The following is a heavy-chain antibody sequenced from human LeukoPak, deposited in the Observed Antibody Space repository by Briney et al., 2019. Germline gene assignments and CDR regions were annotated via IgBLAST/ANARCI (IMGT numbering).Heavy chain of an antibody. J-gene: IGHJ3*02. CDR1: GFTFSSYW. D-gene: IGHD3-22*01. CDR2: IKQDGSEK. V-gene: IGHV3-7*01. CDR3: ASPPSDSSGFGALDI. Sequence: GGSLRLSCAASGFTFSSYWMSWVRQAPGKGLEWVANIKQDGSEKYYVDSVKGRFTISRDNAKNSLYLQMNSLRAEDTAVYYCASPPSDSSGFGALDIWGQGTMVTVSS.